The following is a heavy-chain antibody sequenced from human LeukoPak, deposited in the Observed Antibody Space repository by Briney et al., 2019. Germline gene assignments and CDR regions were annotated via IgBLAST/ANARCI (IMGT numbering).Heavy chain of an antibody. J-gene: IGHJ4*03. Sequence: GVSVTLPCAASGFTFSSYSMNWLRQAPGKGLEWVSPISSSSSNIQHADSVKGRFTIYRDNAKHSLYLQMNSLRAEDTAVYYCASGGYCSSTSCPYYWGHGTLVAVSS. CDR1: GFTFSSYS. D-gene: IGHD2-2*03. CDR3: ASGGYCSSTSCPYY. V-gene: IGHV3-21*01. CDR2: ISSSSSNI.